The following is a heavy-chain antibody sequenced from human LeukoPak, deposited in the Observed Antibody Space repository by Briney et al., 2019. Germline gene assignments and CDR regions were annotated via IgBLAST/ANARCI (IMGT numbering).Heavy chain of an antibody. V-gene: IGHV3-23*01. D-gene: IGHD3-10*01. J-gene: IGHJ4*02. Sequence: PGGSLRLSCAASGFTFSSYAMSWVRQAPGKGLEWVSAISGSGGSTYYADSVKGRFTISRDNSKNTLYLQMNSLRAEDTAVYYCARSFDYYGSGTCDYWGQGTLVTVSS. CDR3: ARSFDYYGSGTCDY. CDR2: ISGSGGST. CDR1: GFTFSSYA.